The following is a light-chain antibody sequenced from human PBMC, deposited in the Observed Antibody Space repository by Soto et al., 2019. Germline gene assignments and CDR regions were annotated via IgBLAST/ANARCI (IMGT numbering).Light chain of an antibody. CDR3: SSYTSSRTLV. CDR2: EVS. Sequence: QSALTQPASVSGSPGQSITISCTGTSSDVGGYNYVSWYQQHPGKAPKLMIYEVSNRPSGVSNRFSGSKSGNTASLTISGLQAEDEADYYCSSYTSSRTLVFG. V-gene: IGLV2-14*01. CDR1: SSDVGGYNY. J-gene: IGLJ1*01.